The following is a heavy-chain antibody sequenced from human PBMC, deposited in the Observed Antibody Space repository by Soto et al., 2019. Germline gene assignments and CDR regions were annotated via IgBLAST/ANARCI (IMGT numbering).Heavy chain of an antibody. CDR3: ARGKGESVSPRARLDL. V-gene: IGHV1-69*01. CDR1: GDSFSMFE. J-gene: IGHJ5*02. Sequence: QGQLVQSGAEVKKPGSSVKVSCKASGDSFSMFEITWVRQAPGQGLEWMGGLSPIFDTAIYAEKFQGRVTISADESTNTGDMELSSLRSDDTAVYYCARGKGESVSPRARLDLWGQGTVVTVSS. CDR2: LSPIFDTA. D-gene: IGHD3-10*01.